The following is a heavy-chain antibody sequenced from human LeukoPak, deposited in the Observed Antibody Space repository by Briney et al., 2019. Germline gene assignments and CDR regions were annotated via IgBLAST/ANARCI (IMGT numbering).Heavy chain of an antibody. CDR3: ARAATMIVNWFDP. V-gene: IGHV1-8*02. CDR2: MNPNSGNT. J-gene: IGHJ5*02. CDR1: GYTFTSYA. D-gene: IGHD3-22*01. Sequence: ASVKVSCKASGYTFTSYAMNWVRQAPGQGLEWMGWMNPNSGNTGYAQKFQGRVTMTRNTSISTAYMELSSLRSEDTAVYYCARAATMIVNWFDPWGQGTLVTVSS.